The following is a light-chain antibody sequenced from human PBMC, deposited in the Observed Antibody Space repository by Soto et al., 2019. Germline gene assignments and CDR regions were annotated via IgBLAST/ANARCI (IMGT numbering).Light chain of an antibody. CDR1: QTIRTY. J-gene: IGKJ5*01. Sequence: DIVLNQSPGTLSSYQGDRATLSCRASQTIRTYLAWYQQKPGQAPRLLIYDAFNRATGIPARFSGSGSGTDFTLTISSLEPEDFAVYYCQQRINLPRRPFGQGRRLEIK. V-gene: IGKV3-11*01. CDR2: DAF. CDR3: QQRINLPRRP.